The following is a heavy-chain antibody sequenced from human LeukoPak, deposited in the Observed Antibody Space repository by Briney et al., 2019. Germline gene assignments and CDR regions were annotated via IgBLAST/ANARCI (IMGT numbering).Heavy chain of an antibody. CDR1: GYSFTSYW. V-gene: IGHV5-51*01. J-gene: IGHJ3*01. CDR2: IYPGDSDT. Sequence: GESLKISCKGSGYSFTSYWIGWVRQMPGKGLEWMGIIYPGDSDTRYSPSFQGQVTISADKSISTAYLQWSSLKASDTAMYYCASPASFEGIVGAAAGFWGQGAMVTVSS. D-gene: IGHD1-26*01. CDR3: ASPASFEGIVGAAAGF.